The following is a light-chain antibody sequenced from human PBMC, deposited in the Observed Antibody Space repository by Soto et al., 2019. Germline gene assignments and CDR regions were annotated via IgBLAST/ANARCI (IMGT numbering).Light chain of an antibody. J-gene: IGKJ1*01. Sequence: IQMTQSPSSLSASVGESVTISCQASQDINNFLNWYQQKPGKPTQLLIYDASTLEKGVPSRFSGGGSGSDFSFTITNLQPEDSATYYCQQYEDLPLTFGQGTKVNIK. CDR1: QDINNF. CDR2: DAS. CDR3: QQYEDLPLT. V-gene: IGKV1-33*01.